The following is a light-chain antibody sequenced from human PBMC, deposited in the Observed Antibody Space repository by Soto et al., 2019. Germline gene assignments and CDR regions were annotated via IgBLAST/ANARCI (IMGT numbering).Light chain of an antibody. V-gene: IGLV1-44*01. CDR2: NND. J-gene: IGLJ2*01. Sequence: QSVLTQPPSASGTPGQRVTISCSGSSSNIGANPINWYQQLPRTTPKLLIYNNDQRPSGVPDRFSASKSCTSASLAISGLQSEDEADYYCEAWDDSLYGAVLGGGTKLTVL. CDR3: EAWDDSLYGAV. CDR1: SSNIGANP.